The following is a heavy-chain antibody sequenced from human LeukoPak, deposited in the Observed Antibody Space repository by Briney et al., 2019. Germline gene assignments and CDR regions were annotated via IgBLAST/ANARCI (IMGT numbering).Heavy chain of an antibody. CDR2: MTSSGRTL. Sequence: GGSLRLSCAASGFTFSDHYMAWLRQAPGKGLEWVSYMTSSGRTLCYGDSVKGRFTISGDKAENSLYLQMNGLRGEDTAVYYCARGTLSMVRGIITVGLDVWGQGTTVTVSS. J-gene: IGHJ6*02. CDR1: GFTFSDHY. V-gene: IGHV3-11*01. CDR3: ARGTLSMVRGIITVGLDV. D-gene: IGHD3-10*01.